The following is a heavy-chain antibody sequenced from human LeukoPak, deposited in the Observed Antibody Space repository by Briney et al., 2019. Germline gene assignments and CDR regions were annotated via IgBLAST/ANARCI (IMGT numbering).Heavy chain of an antibody. CDR1: GGSISSYY. CDR2: IYYSGST. Sequence: PSETLSLTCTVSGGSISSYYWSWLRQPPGKGLEWIGYIYYSGSTNYNPSLKSRVTISVDTSKNQFSLKLSSVTAADTAVYYCARRLYCSGGSCPIPYYYYYMDVWGKGTTATVSS. D-gene: IGHD2-15*01. V-gene: IGHV4-59*01. CDR3: ARRLYCSGGSCPIPYYYYYMDV. J-gene: IGHJ6*03.